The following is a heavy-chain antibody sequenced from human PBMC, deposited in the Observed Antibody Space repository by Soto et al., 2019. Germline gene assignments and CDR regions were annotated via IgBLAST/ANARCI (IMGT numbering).Heavy chain of an antibody. CDR1: GGSISSYY. CDR3: ARRRSGFSWVGGWLLDRYYYYYMDV. Sequence: SETLSLTCTVSGGSISSYYWSWIRQPPGKGLEWIGYIYYSGSTNYNPSLKSRVTISVDTSKNQFSLKLSSVTAADTAVYYCARRRSGFSWVGGWLLDRYYYYYMDVWGKGTTVTVSS. D-gene: IGHD3-3*01. CDR2: IYYSGST. J-gene: IGHJ6*03. V-gene: IGHV4-59*08.